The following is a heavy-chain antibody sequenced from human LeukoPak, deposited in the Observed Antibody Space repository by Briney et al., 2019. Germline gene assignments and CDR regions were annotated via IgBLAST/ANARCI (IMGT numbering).Heavy chain of an antibody. CDR2: MYYSGSA. Sequence: SETLSLTCTVSGASTGGYYWSWIRQPPGKGLEYIGYMYYSGSANYNPSLKSRVTISVDTSRNQFSLKLRSVTAADTAVYYCATLKGVDPMFDTWGQGILFTVSS. CDR3: ATLKGVDPMFDT. CDR1: GASTGGYY. J-gene: IGHJ5*02. V-gene: IGHV4-59*01. D-gene: IGHD2-8*01.